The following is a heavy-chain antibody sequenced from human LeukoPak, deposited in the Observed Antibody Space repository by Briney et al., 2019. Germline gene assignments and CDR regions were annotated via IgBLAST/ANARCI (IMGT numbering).Heavy chain of an antibody. CDR2: IYHSGST. CDR3: ARTGKQTTVLNWFDP. J-gene: IGHJ5*02. CDR1: GYSISSGYY. Sequence: PSETLSLTCAVSGYSISSGYYWGWLRQPPGKGLEWIGGIYHSGSTYYNPSLKSRVTISVDTSKNQFSLKLSSVTAADTAVYYCARTGKQTTVLNWFDPWGQGTLVTVSS. D-gene: IGHD4-11*01. V-gene: IGHV4-38-2*01.